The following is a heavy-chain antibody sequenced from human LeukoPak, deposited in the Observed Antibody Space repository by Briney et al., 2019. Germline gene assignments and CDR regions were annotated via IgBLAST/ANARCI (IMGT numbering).Heavy chain of an antibody. CDR3: ARVIEWEVISHYYYMDV. J-gene: IGHJ6*03. CDR1: GYTFTTYG. D-gene: IGHD1-26*01. CDR2: MNPNSGDT. Sequence: ASVKVSCKASGYTFTTYGINWVRQATGQGLESMGWMNPNSGDTGYAQKFQGRVTMTRNTSINTAYMELSSLRSEDTAVYYCARVIEWEVISHYYYMDVWGKGTTVTISS. V-gene: IGHV1-8*01.